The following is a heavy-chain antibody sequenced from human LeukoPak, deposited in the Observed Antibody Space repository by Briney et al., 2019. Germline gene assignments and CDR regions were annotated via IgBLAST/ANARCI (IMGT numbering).Heavy chain of an antibody. Sequence: EASVKVSCKASGGTFSSYAISWVRQAPGQGLEWMGGIIPIFGTANYAQKFQGRVTITTDESTSTAYMELSSLRSEDTAVYYCARAGLVGAEDRVAFDIWGQGTMVTVSS. CDR3: ARAGLVGAEDRVAFDI. D-gene: IGHD1-26*01. J-gene: IGHJ3*02. V-gene: IGHV1-69*05. CDR2: IIPIFGTA. CDR1: GGTFSSYA.